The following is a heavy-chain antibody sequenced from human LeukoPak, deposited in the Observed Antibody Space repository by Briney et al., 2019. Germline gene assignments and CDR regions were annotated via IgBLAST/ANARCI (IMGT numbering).Heavy chain of an antibody. CDR2: ISGSGGST. Sequence: PGGSLRLSCAASGFTFSSYAMSWVRQAPGKGLEWVSAISGSGGSTYYADSVKGRFTISRDNSKNTLYLQMNSLRAEDTAVYYCARAVSQQWLVRYYYYYMDVWGKGTTVTVSS. CDR1: GFTFSSYA. D-gene: IGHD6-19*01. V-gene: IGHV3-23*01. J-gene: IGHJ6*03. CDR3: ARAVSQQWLVRYYYYYMDV.